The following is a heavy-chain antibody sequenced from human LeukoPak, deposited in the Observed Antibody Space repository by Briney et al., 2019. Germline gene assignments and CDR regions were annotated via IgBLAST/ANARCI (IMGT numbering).Heavy chain of an antibody. Sequence: SETLSLTCTVSGGSINIYYWSWIRQPAGKGLEWIGRIYTSGSTNHNPSLKTRVTMSVDTSKNQFSLKLSSVTAADTAVYYCARGRGCSGGSCYSGYYYYYYMDVWGKGTTVTVSS. CDR3: ARGRGCSGGSCYSGYYYYYYMDV. V-gene: IGHV4-4*07. CDR2: IYTSGST. D-gene: IGHD2-15*01. J-gene: IGHJ6*03. CDR1: GGSINIYY.